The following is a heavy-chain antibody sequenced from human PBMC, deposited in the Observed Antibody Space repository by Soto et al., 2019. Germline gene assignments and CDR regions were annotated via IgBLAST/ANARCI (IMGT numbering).Heavy chain of an antibody. D-gene: IGHD5-18*01. CDR2: IYYSWST. Sequence: SETLSLTCTVSGGSISSGGYYWSWIRQHPGKGLEWIGYIYYSWSTYYNPSLKSRVTISVDTSKTQFSLKLGSGAAADTAVYECESAQDSSGDGYYLEYWGQGTLVTVSS. J-gene: IGHJ4*02. V-gene: IGHV4-31*03. CDR3: ESAQDSSGDGYYLEY. CDR1: GGSISSGGYY.